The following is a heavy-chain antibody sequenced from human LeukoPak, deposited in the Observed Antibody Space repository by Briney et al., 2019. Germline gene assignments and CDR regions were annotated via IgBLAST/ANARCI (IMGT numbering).Heavy chain of an antibody. Sequence: GGSLRLSCAASGFTFSSYAMGWVRQAPGKGLEWVSAISGSGGSTYYADSVKGRFTISRDNSKNTLYLQMNSLRAEDTAVYYCAKGPRGSSGYQIDYWGQGTLVTVSS. D-gene: IGHD3-22*01. CDR3: AKGPRGSSGYQIDY. V-gene: IGHV3-23*01. CDR1: GFTFSSYA. J-gene: IGHJ4*02. CDR2: ISGSGGST.